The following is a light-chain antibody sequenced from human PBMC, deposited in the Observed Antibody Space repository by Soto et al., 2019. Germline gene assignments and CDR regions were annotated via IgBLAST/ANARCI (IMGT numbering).Light chain of an antibody. CDR1: QSLSTNS. CDR2: AAS. V-gene: IGKV3-20*01. CDR3: QQYDASPLT. J-gene: IGKJ3*01. Sequence: EIVLTQSPGTLSLSPGERATLSCRASQSLSTNSLAWYQQKPGQTPRLLIYAASTRDTDIPDRFNGSGSGTDFALTISRLEPEDFALYYCQQYDASPLTFGPGTKVDI.